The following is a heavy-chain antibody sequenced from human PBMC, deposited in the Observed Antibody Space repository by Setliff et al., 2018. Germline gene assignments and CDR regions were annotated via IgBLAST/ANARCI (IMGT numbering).Heavy chain of an antibody. V-gene: IGHV7-4-1*02. CDR3: ARDLWFLDYDSGSGAFDI. D-gene: IGHD3-22*01. CDR2: INTNTGNP. Sequence: ASVKVSCKASGYTFSSYAMNWVRQAPGQGLEWMGWINTNTGNPTYAQDFTGRFVFSWDTSVSTAYLQISSLKAEDTAVYYCARDLWFLDYDSGSGAFDIWGQGTMVTVSS. J-gene: IGHJ3*02. CDR1: GYTFSSYA.